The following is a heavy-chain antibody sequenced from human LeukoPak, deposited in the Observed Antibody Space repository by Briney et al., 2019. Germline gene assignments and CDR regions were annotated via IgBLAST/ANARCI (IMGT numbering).Heavy chain of an antibody. Sequence: GGSLRLSCAASGFTFSSYSMNWVCQAPGKGLEWVSYISSASGSIYYADSVKGRFTISRDNSKNTLYLQMNSLRAEDTAVYYCARETLVEMATYFDYWGQGTLVTVSS. D-gene: IGHD5-24*01. V-gene: IGHV3-48*01. CDR1: GFTFSSYS. J-gene: IGHJ4*02. CDR3: ARETLVEMATYFDY. CDR2: ISSASGSI.